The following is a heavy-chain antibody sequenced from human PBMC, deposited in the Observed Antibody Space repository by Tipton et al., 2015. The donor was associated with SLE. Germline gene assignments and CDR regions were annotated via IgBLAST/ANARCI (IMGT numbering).Heavy chain of an antibody. D-gene: IGHD5-18*01. CDR3: ARTRGYSHGLFDY. Sequence: TLSLTCAVSGGSISSHYWSWIRQPPGKGLEWIGYIYYSGSTNYNPSLKSRVTISVDTSKNQFSLKLSSVTAADTAVYYCARTRGYSHGLFDYWGQGTLVTVSS. CDR1: GGSISSHY. CDR2: IYYSGST. J-gene: IGHJ4*02. V-gene: IGHV4-59*11.